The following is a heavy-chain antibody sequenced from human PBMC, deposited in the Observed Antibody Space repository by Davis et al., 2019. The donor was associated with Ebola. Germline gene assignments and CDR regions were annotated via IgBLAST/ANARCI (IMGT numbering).Heavy chain of an antibody. V-gene: IGHV1-69*08. Sequence: SVKVSCKASGGTFSDYTFTWVRQAPGQGLEWMGRINPILGAADYAPTFQGRVTITADKSTVTAYLKLSSLTSEDTAVYYCSEQGFSGYTYFDSWGQGTLVTVS. J-gene: IGHJ4*02. CDR3: SEQGFSGYTYFDS. D-gene: IGHD5-12*01. CDR2: INPILGAA. CDR1: GGTFSDYT.